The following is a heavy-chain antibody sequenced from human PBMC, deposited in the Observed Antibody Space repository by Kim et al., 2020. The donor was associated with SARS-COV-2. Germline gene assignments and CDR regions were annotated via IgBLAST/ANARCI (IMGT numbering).Heavy chain of an antibody. D-gene: IGHD3-22*01. CDR2: ISSSSSYT. V-gene: IGHV3-11*03. CDR1: GFTFSDYY. Sequence: GGSLRLSCAASGFTFSDYYMSWIRQAPGKGLEWVSYISSSSSYTNYADSVKGRFTISRDNAKNSLYLQMNSLRAEDTAVYYCARCYYDSSGYYLPHWFDPWGQGTLVTVSS. J-gene: IGHJ5*02. CDR3: ARCYYDSSGYYLPHWFDP.